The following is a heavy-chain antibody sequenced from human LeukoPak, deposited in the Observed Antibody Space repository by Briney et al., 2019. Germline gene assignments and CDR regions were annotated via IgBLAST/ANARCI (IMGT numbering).Heavy chain of an antibody. CDR3: ARLKRPGIAAAGTRNHFDY. V-gene: IGHV4-34*01. Sequence: SETLSLTCAVYGGSFSGYYWSWIRQPPGKGLEWIGEINHSGSTNYNPSPKSRVTISVDTSENQFSLKLSSVTAADTAVYYCARLKRPGIAAAGTRNHFDYWGQGTLVTVSS. J-gene: IGHJ4*02. D-gene: IGHD6-13*01. CDR1: GGSFSGYY. CDR2: INHSGST.